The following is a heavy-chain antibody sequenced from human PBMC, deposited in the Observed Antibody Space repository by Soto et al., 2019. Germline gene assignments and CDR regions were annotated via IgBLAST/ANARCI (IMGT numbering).Heavy chain of an antibody. V-gene: IGHV3-23*01. CDR2: LSDSGGST. D-gene: IGHD1-26*01. CDR1: GFTFSTYA. J-gene: IGHJ4*02. CDR3: AKKSSGNSYFYFDY. Sequence: GGSLRLSCAASGFTFSTYAMSWVRQAPGKGLEWVSALSDSGGSTYYADTVKGRFTISRDNSKNTLYLQMNSLRAEDTAVYYCAKKSSGNSYFYFDYWGKGTLVTVSS.